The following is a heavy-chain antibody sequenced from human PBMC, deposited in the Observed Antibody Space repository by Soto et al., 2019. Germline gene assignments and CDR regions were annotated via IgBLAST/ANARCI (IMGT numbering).Heavy chain of an antibody. D-gene: IGHD3-22*01. V-gene: IGHV5-10-1*01. J-gene: IGHJ4*02. Sequence: LQLSCKGSGYSFAGYWITWVRQKPGKGLEWMGRIDPSDSQTYYSPSFRGHVTISVTKSITTVFLQWSSLRASDTAMYYCARQIYDSDTGPNFQYYFDSWGQGTPVTVS. CDR2: IDPSDSQT. CDR3: ARQIYDSDTGPNFQYYFDS. CDR1: GYSFAGYW.